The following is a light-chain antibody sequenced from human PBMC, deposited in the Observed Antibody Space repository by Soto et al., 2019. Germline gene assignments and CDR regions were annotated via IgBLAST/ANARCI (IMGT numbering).Light chain of an antibody. CDR2: DVT. J-gene: IGLJ1*01. Sequence: QSVLTQSPSASGSPGQSVTISCTGTSSDIGGYNSVSWYQQHPGKAPKVMIYDVTKRPSGVPDRFSGSKSGNKASLTISNLDAEDESDYYCGSYTSTDTPFVFGTGTKVTVL. CDR1: SSDIGGYNS. CDR3: GSYTSTDTPFV. V-gene: IGLV2-8*01.